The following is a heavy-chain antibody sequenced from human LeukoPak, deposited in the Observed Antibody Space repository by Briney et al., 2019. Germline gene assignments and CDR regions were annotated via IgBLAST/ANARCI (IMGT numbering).Heavy chain of an antibody. J-gene: IGHJ4*02. CDR2: INSKSGGT. CDR1: GYTFIGYY. CDR3: ARLPRSDYYDSSGLIDY. D-gene: IGHD3-22*01. Sequence: ASVKVSCKASGYTFIGYYVHWVRQAPGQGLEWMGWINSKSGGTNYAQKFQGRVAMTRDTSISTAYMELSRLRSGDTAVYYCARLPRSDYYDSSGLIDYWGQGTLVTVSS. V-gene: IGHV1-2*02.